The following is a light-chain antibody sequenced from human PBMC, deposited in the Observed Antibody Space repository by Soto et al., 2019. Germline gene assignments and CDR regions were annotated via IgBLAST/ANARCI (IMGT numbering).Light chain of an antibody. CDR1: QSVSNNY. CDR2: GAS. CDR3: QQYYTLWT. Sequence: EIVLTQSPGTLSLSPGERATLSCRASQSVSNNYLAWYKQKPGQAPRFLIYGASTRATGIPARFRAIGSGTEFTLTIESLKPDDFATDYCQQYYTLWTVGQGTKGDIK. J-gene: IGKJ1*01. V-gene: IGKV3-20*01.